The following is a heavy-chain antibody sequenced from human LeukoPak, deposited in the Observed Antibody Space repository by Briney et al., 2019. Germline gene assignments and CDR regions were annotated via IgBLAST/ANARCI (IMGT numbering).Heavy chain of an antibody. D-gene: IGHD2-15*01. CDR1: GFTFSSYD. CDR2: IGTADDT. CDR3: ARGRCSGGSCYPYYYYYHMDV. V-gene: IGHV3-13*01. Sequence: QPGGSLRLSCAASGFTFSSYDMHWVRQATGKGLEWVSAIGTADDTYYPGSVKGRFTISRENAKNSLYLQMSSLRVGDTAVYYCARGRCSGGSCYPYYYYYHMDVWGQGTTVTVSS. J-gene: IGHJ6*02.